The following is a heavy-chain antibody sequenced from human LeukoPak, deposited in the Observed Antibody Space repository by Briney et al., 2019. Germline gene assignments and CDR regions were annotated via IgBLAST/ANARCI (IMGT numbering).Heavy chain of an antibody. CDR1: GFTFSSYA. CDR3: ARAFDYYDSSGSPPDC. Sequence: GGSLRLSCAASGFTFSSYAMHWVRQAPGKGLEWVAVISYDGSNKYYADSVKGRFTISRDNSKNTLYLQMNSLRAEDTAVYYCARAFDYYDSSGSPPDCWGQGTLVTVSS. D-gene: IGHD3-22*01. V-gene: IGHV3-30-3*01. J-gene: IGHJ4*02. CDR2: ISYDGSNK.